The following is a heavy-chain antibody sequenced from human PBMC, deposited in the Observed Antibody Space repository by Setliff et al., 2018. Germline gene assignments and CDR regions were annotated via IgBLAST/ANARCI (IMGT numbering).Heavy chain of an antibody. CDR2: MNIDNGKT. V-gene: IGHV1-3*03. D-gene: IGHD2-21*01. J-gene: IGHJ4*02. Sequence: ASVKVSCKASGYSFRLYAIHWLRQAPGQRFEWMGWMNIDNGKTEFSQDFQDRVTFTRGTSADIAYMDLSGLRSDDMAVYYCARGYCDGIGCPAPLYYFDSWGQGTLVTVSS. CDR1: GYSFRLYA. CDR3: ARGYCDGIGCPAPLYYFDS.